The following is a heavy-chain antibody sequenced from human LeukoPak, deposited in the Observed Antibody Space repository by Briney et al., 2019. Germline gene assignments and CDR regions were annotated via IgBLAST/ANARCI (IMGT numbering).Heavy chain of an antibody. D-gene: IGHD1-26*01. Sequence: GSLRLSCAASGFTFSNAWMNWVRQAPGKGLEWIGEINHSGSTNYHPSLKSRVTISVDTSKNQFSLKLSSVTAADTAVYYCARDSRVGATTPNATNFDYWGQGTLVTVSS. J-gene: IGHJ4*02. CDR1: GFTFSNAW. CDR2: INHSGST. V-gene: IGHV4-34*01. CDR3: ARDSRVGATTPNATNFDY.